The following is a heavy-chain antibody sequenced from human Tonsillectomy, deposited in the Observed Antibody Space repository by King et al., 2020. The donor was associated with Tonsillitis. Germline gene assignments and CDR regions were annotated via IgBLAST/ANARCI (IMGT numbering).Heavy chain of an antibody. CDR3: ARETPGDYGDYYHAFDI. J-gene: IGHJ3*02. CDR1: GGSISSYY. V-gene: IGHV4-59*01. Sequence: QLQESGPGLVKPSETLSLTCTVSGGSISSYYWSWIRQPPGKGLEWIGYINYSGSTNYNPSHKSRVTISVDTSKNQFSLKLSTVTAADTAVYYCARETPGDYGDYYHAFDIWGQGTMVTVSS. CDR2: INYSGST. D-gene: IGHD4-17*01.